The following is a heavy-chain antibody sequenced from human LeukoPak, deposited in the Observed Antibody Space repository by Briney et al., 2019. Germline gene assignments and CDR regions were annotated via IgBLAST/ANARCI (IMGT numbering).Heavy chain of an antibody. CDR3: ARVRGGTTVDAFDI. CDR2: INPDGSTI. J-gene: IGHJ3*02. Sequence: PGGSLRLSCAASGFTFSNYYLSWTRQTPGKGLEWISYINPDGSTIYYADSVRGRFTISRDNAKNSLYLQMNSLRAEDTALYYCARVRGGTTVDAFDIWGQGTMVTVSS. V-gene: IGHV3-11*01. D-gene: IGHD4-17*01. CDR1: GFTFSNYY.